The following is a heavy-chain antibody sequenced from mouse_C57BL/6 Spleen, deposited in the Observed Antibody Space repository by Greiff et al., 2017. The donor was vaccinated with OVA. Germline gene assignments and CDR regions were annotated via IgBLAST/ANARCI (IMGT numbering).Heavy chain of an antibody. D-gene: IGHD2-4*01. V-gene: IGHV1-19*01. Sequence: VQLQQSGPELVKPGASVKMSCKASGYTFTDYYMNWVKQSHGKSLEWIGVINPYNGGTSYNQKFKGKATLTVDKSSSTAYMELNSLTSEDSAVYYCAKEGGDYAAFAYWGQGTLVTVSA. CDR3: AKEGGDYAAFAY. J-gene: IGHJ3*01. CDR2: INPYNGGT. CDR1: GYTFTDYY.